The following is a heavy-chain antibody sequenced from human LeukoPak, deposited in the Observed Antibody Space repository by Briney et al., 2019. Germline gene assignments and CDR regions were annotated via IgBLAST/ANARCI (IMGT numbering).Heavy chain of an antibody. Sequence: SETLSLTCTVSGGSISSYYWSWIRQPPGKGLEWIGYIYYSGSTNYNPSLKSRVTISVDTSKNQFSLKLSSVTAADTAVYYCARADIVVVVAATEAFDIWGQGTMVTVSS. D-gene: IGHD2-15*01. CDR2: IYYSGST. J-gene: IGHJ3*02. CDR3: ARADIVVVVAATEAFDI. CDR1: GGSISSYY. V-gene: IGHV4-59*12.